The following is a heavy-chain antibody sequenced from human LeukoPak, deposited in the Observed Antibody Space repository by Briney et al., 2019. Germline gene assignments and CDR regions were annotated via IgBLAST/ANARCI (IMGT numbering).Heavy chain of an antibody. CDR3: ATKFHYYDSSGYYHWYFDL. Sequence: GGSLRLSCAASGFSFSSHSMNWVRQAPGKGLEWVSSISSSSSYIYYADSVKGRFTISRDNAKNSLYLQMNSLRAEDTAVYYCATKFHYYDSSGYYHWYFDLWGRGTLVTVSS. CDR2: ISSSSSYI. D-gene: IGHD3-22*01. J-gene: IGHJ2*01. CDR1: GFSFSSHS. V-gene: IGHV3-21*01.